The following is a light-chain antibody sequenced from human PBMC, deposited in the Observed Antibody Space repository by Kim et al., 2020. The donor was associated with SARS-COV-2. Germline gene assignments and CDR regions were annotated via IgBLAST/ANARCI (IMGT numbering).Light chain of an antibody. CDR1: ALPKQY. CDR2: KDS. J-gene: IGLJ2*01. CDR3: QSADSSGTYEV. Sequence: PGQTARITCSGDALPKQYAYWYQQKPGQAPVLVIYKDSERPSGTPERFSGSSSGTTVTLTISGVQAEDEADYYCQSADSSGTYEVFGGGTQLTVL. V-gene: IGLV3-25*03.